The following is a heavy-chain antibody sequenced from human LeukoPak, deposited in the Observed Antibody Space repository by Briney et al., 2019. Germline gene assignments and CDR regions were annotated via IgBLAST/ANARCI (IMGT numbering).Heavy chain of an antibody. J-gene: IGHJ4*02. CDR1: GGSISSHY. D-gene: IGHD3-3*01. CDR3: ARASDFWSGYSFDY. CDR2: IYYSGST. V-gene: IGHV4-59*11. Sequence: SETLSLTCTVSGGSISSHYWSWIRQPPGKGLEWIGYIYYSGSTNYNPSFKSRVTISVGTSKNQFSLKLSSVTAADTAVYYCARASDFWSGYSFDYWGQGTLVTVSS.